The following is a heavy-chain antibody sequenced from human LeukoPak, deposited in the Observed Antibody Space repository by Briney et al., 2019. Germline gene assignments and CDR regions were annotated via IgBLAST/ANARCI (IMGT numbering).Heavy chain of an antibody. Sequence: HPGGSLRLSCAASGFTFSSYAMHWVRQAPGKGLEWVAVISYDGSNKYYADSVKGRFTISRDNSKNTLYLQMNSLRAEDTAVYYCARVQVITREVDYWGQGTLVTVSS. D-gene: IGHD3-22*01. J-gene: IGHJ4*02. V-gene: IGHV3-30-3*01. CDR3: ARVQVITREVDY. CDR2: ISYDGSNK. CDR1: GFTFSSYA.